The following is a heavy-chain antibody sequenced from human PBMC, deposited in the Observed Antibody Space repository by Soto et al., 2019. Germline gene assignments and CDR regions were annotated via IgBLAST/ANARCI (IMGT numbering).Heavy chain of an antibody. CDR3: VRGPSQGSSVFGPLDF. V-gene: IGHV3-64D*06. CDR1: EFIFSASA. CDR2: ISYNGGSR. D-gene: IGHD3-3*01. J-gene: IGHJ4*02. Sequence: PGGSLRLSCSASEFIFSASAMYRVRQAPGRGLEYVSVISYNGGSRYYADSVKGRFTISRDNSKNTLYLQMTSLTDDDTAVYYCVRGPSQGSSVFGPLDFWGQGTLVTVSS.